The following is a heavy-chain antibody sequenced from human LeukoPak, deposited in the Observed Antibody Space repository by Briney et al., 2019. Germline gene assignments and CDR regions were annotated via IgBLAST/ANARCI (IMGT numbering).Heavy chain of an antibody. CDR2: ISGSGGST. CDR3: AKGFPQVWELIDY. CDR1: GFTFSSYA. D-gene: IGHD1-26*01. J-gene: IGHJ4*02. V-gene: IGHV3-23*01. Sequence: GGSLRLSCAASGFTFSSYAMSWVRQAPGKELEWVSAISGSGGSTYYADSVKGRFTISRDNSKNTLYLQMNSLRAEDTAVYHCAKGFPQVWELIDYWGQGTLVTVSS.